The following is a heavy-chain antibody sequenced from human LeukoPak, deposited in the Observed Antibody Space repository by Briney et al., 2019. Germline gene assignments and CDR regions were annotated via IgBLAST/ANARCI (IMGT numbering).Heavy chain of an antibody. Sequence: GGSLRLSCAASGFTFSSYSMNWFRQAPGKGLEWVSSISSSSSYIYYADSVKGRFTISRDNAKNSLYLQMNSLRAEDTAVYYCARDWDGSGSYFDYWGQGTLVTVSS. J-gene: IGHJ4*02. CDR3: ARDWDGSGSYFDY. D-gene: IGHD1-26*01. V-gene: IGHV3-21*01. CDR1: GFTFSSYS. CDR2: ISSSSSYI.